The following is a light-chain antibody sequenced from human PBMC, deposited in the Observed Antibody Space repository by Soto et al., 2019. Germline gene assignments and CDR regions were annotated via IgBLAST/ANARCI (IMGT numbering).Light chain of an antibody. Sequence: EIVLTQSPGTLSLSPGERATLSCRASQSVSRSYLAWYQQKPGQPPRLLIFGASSRATGIPDRFTGSGSGTDFTLNITRLEPEDFAVYYCQHYRTSFGGGTKVEIK. J-gene: IGKJ4*01. CDR3: QHYRTS. CDR1: QSVSRSY. V-gene: IGKV3-20*01. CDR2: GAS.